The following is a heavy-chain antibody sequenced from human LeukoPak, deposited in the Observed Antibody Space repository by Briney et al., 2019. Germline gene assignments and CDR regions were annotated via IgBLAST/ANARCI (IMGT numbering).Heavy chain of an antibody. Sequence: SETLSLTCTVSGGSISSSSYYWGWIRQPPGKGLEWIGSIYYSGSTYYNPSLKSRVTISVDTSKNQFSLKLSSVTAADTAVYYCARALCSSTSCYVYYFDYWGQGTLVTVSS. CDR2: IYYSGST. CDR3: ARALCSSTSCYVYYFDY. J-gene: IGHJ4*02. V-gene: IGHV4-39*07. CDR1: GGSISSSSYY. D-gene: IGHD2-2*01.